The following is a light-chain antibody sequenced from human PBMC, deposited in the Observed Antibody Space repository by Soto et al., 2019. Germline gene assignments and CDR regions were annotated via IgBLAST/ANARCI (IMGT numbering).Light chain of an antibody. Sequence: IQMTQSPSSLSASVGDTVTITCRASQIISNYLNWYQQKPGKAPNLLIYAASSLQSGVASRFSGFASGTDFTLTISSLQAEDFATYYGQQRYSTPRTFGKGTKVEIK. CDR3: QQRYSTPRT. CDR2: AAS. J-gene: IGKJ1*01. V-gene: IGKV1-39*01. CDR1: QIISNY.